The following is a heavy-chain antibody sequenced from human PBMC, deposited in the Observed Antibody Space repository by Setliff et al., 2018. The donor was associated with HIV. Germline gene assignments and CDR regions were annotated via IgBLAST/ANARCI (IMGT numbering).Heavy chain of an antibody. D-gene: IGHD3-16*01. CDR3: ARQFWMLTTLYFDS. V-gene: IGHV4-59*08. J-gene: IGHJ4*02. Sequence: SETLSLTCTVSGGSITSYYWSWIRQPPGKGLEWIGYIFYSGSTYYSPSLKSRLTISVDTSKNQFSLKLSSVTAADTAVYYCARQFWMLTTLYFDSLGPGTLVTVSS. CDR1: GGSITSYY. CDR2: IFYSGST.